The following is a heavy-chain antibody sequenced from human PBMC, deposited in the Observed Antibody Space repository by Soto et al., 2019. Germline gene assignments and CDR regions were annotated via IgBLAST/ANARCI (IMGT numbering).Heavy chain of an antibody. D-gene: IGHD2-15*01. CDR1: GFRFRNYA. J-gene: IGHJ4*02. V-gene: IGHV3-30*04. CDR2: ISRDGSHK. CDR3: ARSRNSAVAYSLDC. Sequence: GVSLRLSCAASGFRFRNYAIHWVRQAPGTGLEWVAVISRDGSHKYYLDSVKGRFTISRDNSKDTVNLLMNSLRDDDSAMYYCARSRNSAVAYSLDCWGKAATFTLSS.